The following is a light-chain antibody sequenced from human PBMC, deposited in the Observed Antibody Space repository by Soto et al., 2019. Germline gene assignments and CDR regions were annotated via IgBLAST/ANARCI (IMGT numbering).Light chain of an antibody. J-gene: IGKJ2*01. CDR2: GAS. V-gene: IGKV3-15*01. CDR1: QSINSE. CDR3: QQGHNLPLP. Sequence: EIVMTQSPATLSLSPGERAALSCRASQSINSELAWYQQKPGQPPRLLIYGASTRATGVPARFTGSESGSECTLTISGLQSEDFAVYYCQQGHNLPLPFGQGTRLEI.